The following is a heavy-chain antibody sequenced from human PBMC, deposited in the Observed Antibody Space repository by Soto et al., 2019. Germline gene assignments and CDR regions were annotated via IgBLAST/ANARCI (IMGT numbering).Heavy chain of an antibody. CDR3: ARGRGFRYLVWFFPFDY. CDR1: GGTFSSYA. Sequence: QVQLVQSGAEVKKPGSSVKVSCKASGGTFSSYAISWVRQAPGQGLEWMGGIIPIFGTANYAQKFQGRVTITADESRSRAYRGLRSLRSEDTAVYYCARGRGFRYLVWFFPFDYWGQGPLVTVSS. D-gene: IGHD3-9*01. CDR2: IIPIFGTA. V-gene: IGHV1-69*01. J-gene: IGHJ4*02.